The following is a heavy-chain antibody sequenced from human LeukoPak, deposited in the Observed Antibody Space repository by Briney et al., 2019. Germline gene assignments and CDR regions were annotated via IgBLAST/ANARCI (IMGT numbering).Heavy chain of an antibody. J-gene: IGHJ4*02. CDR2: IRYDGSNK. CDR3: AKDHATGVVVPAAMGG. Sequence: GGSLRLSCAASGFTFSSYGMHWVRQAPGKGLEWVAFIRYDGSNKYYADSVKGRFTISRDNSKNTLYLQMNSLRAEDTAVYYCAKDHATGVVVPAAMGGWGQGTLVTVSS. D-gene: IGHD2-2*01. V-gene: IGHV3-30*02. CDR1: GFTFSSYG.